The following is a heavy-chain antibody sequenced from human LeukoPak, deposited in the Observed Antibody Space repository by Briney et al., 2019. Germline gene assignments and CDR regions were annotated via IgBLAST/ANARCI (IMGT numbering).Heavy chain of an antibody. CDR2: ISSSSSYI. D-gene: IGHD3-16*01. J-gene: IGHJ6*02. CDR3: ARDLGRVKYGVDV. V-gene: IGHV3-21*01. CDR1: GFTFSSYS. Sequence: GGSLRLSCAASGFTFSSYSMNWVRQAPGKGLEWVSSISSSSSYIYYADSVKGRFTISRDNAKNSLYLQMNSLRAEDTAVYYCARDLGRVKYGVDVWGQGTTVTVSS.